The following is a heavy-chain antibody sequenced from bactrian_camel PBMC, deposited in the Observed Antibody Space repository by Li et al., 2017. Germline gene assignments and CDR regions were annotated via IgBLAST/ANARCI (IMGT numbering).Heavy chain of an antibody. J-gene: IGHJ4*01. CDR3: EAGTRIIVGDYCDGITN. V-gene: IGHV3S40*01. Sequence: DVQLVESGGGSVQAGGSLRLSCAASGHTYMGWFRQAPGKEREGVAAMYNRLVLKSYYSDSVKDRFTISQDNAKNIIYLQMNSLTPDDTAMYYCEAGTRIIVGDYCDGITNWGQGTQVTVS. CDR2: MYNRLVLKS. D-gene: IGHD4*01. CDR1: GHTY.